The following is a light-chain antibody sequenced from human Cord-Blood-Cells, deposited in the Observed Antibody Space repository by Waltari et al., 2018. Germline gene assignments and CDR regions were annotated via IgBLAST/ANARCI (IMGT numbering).Light chain of an antibody. J-gene: IGLJ1*01. CDR1: SSDVGSYNL. CDR3: CSYAGSSTLYV. Sequence: QSALTQPASVSGSPGQSITISCTGTSSDVGSYNLVPWYQQHPGKAPKLMIYEGSERPSVVSNRFSGSKSGNTASLTISGLQAEDDADYYCCSYAGSSTLYVFGTGTKVTVL. V-gene: IGLV2-23*01. CDR2: EGS.